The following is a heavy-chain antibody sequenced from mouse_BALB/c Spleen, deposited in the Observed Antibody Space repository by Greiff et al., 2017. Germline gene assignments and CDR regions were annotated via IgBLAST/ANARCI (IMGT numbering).Heavy chain of an antibody. CDR3: ARAYGSFAY. CDR1: GFTFTDYY. V-gene: IGHV7-3*02. CDR2: IRNKANGYTT. Sequence: DVKLVESGGGLVQPGGSLRLSCATSGFTFTDYYMSWVRQPPGKALEWLGFIRNKANGYTTEYSASVKGRFAISRDNSQSILYLQMNTLRAEDSATYYCARAYGSFAYWGQGTLVTVSA. J-gene: IGHJ3*01. D-gene: IGHD2-10*02.